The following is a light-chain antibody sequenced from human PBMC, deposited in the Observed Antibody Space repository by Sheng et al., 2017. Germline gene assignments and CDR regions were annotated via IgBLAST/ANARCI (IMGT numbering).Light chain of an antibody. Sequence: QSVLTQPPSVSGAPGQRVTISCTGSSSNIGAGYDVHWYQQLPGTAPKXLIYGNSNRPSGVPDRFSGSKSGTSASLAITGLQAEDEADYYCQSYDSSLSGRVFGTGTKVTVL. CDR2: GNS. J-gene: IGLJ1*01. CDR3: QSYDSSLSGRV. CDR1: SSNIGAGYD. V-gene: IGLV1-40*01.